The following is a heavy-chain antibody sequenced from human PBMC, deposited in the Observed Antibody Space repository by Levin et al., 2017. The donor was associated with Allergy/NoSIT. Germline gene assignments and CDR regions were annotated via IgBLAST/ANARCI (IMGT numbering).Heavy chain of an antibody. J-gene: IGHJ3*02. CDR2: INSDGSST. CDR3: ARAIGIAARRRAFDI. D-gene: IGHD6-6*01. V-gene: IGHV3-74*01. Sequence: GGSLRLSCAVSGFTFSMYWMHWVRQAPGKGLVWVSRINSDGSSTSYADFVKGRFTISRDNSKNTLYLQMNSLSAEDTAVYYCARAIGIAARRRAFDIWGQGTMVTVSS. CDR1: GFTFSMYW.